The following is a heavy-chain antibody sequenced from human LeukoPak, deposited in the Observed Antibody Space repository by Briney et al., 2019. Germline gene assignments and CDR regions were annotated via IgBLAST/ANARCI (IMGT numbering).Heavy chain of an antibody. J-gene: IGHJ3*01. D-gene: IGHD5-24*01. CDR3: ASYREAYDLYPHGLDV. V-gene: IGHV4-61*02. CDR2: IYASGNT. CDR1: GASVSTTAYF. Sequence: PSQTLSLTCSVSGASVSTTAYFWNWIRQPAGEGLKWIGRIYASGNTHYNPSLKSRVTMSLDTSKNQFSLTMNSVTAADSAVYFCASYREAYDLYPHGLDVWGRGTVVTVSS.